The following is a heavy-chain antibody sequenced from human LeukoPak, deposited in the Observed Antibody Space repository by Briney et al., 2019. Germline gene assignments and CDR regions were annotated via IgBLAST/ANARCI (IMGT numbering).Heavy chain of an antibody. V-gene: IGHV1-8*01. CDR1: GYTFTSYD. CDR3: ASGLSSSWYFFDFDY. Sequence: ASVKVSCKASGYTFTSYDINWVRQATGQGLEWMGWMNPNSGNTGYAQKFQGRVTMTRNTSISTAYMELSSLRSEDTAVYYCASGLSSSWYFFDFDYWGQGTLVTVSS. D-gene: IGHD6-13*01. CDR2: MNPNSGNT. J-gene: IGHJ4*02.